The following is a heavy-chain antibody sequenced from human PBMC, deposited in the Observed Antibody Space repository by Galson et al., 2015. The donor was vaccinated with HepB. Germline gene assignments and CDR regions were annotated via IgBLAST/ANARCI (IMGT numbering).Heavy chain of an antibody. CDR1: GFSLSSYA. CDR2: ISSTT. D-gene: IGHD1-26*01. CDR3: AKDQSSGSSLDY. V-gene: IGHV3-23*01. J-gene: IGHJ4*02. Sequence: SLRLSCAASGFSLSSYAMSWVRQAPGKGLEWVSAISSTTYYADSVKGRFTISRDNSKNTLYLQMNSLRAEDTAVYYCAKDQSSGSSLDYWGQGTLVTVSS.